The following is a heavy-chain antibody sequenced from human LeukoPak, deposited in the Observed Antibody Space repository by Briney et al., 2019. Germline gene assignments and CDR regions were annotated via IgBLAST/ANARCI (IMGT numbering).Heavy chain of an antibody. D-gene: IGHD3-10*02. V-gene: IGHV5-51*01. Sequence: GESLKISCKASGYSFTDYWIGWVRQMPGKGLEGVGLIYPGDSDTRYSPSFQGQVTMSADKSISTAYLQWSSLRASDTAMYYCAKYYVGNTFDIWGQGTMVTVSS. CDR1: GYSFTDYW. CDR3: AKYYVGNTFDI. CDR2: IYPGDSDT. J-gene: IGHJ3*02.